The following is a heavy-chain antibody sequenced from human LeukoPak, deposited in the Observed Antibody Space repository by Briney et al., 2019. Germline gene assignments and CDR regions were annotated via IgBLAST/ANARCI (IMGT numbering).Heavy chain of an antibody. V-gene: IGHV3-48*01. CDR1: GFTFSSYS. CDR3: ARVKQQQLVNDAFDI. D-gene: IGHD6-13*01. Sequence: GGSLRLSCAASGFTFSSYSMNWVRQAPGKGLEWVSYISSSSSTIYYADSVEGRFTISRDNSKNTLYLQMNSLRAEDTAVYYCARVKQQQLVNDAFDIWGQGTMVTVSS. CDR2: ISSSSSTI. J-gene: IGHJ3*02.